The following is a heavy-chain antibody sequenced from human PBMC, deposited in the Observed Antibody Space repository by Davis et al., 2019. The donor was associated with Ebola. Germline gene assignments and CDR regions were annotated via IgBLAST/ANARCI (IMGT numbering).Heavy chain of an antibody. Sequence: MPSETLSLTCAVYGGSFSGYYWSWIRQPPGKGLEWIGEINHSGSTNYNPSLKRRVTISVDTSKNQFSLKLSSVTAADTAVYYCARGSYDWGPMWFDPWGQGTLVTVSS. V-gene: IGHV4-34*01. CDR3: ARGSYDWGPMWFDP. CDR2: INHSGST. J-gene: IGHJ5*02. D-gene: IGHD5-12*01. CDR1: GGSFSGYY.